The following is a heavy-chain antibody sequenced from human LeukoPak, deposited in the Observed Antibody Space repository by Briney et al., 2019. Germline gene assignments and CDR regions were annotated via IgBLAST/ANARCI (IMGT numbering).Heavy chain of an antibody. CDR2: IYYSGST. CDR3: ARVGGLWLGDTGYYYYMDV. CDR1: GGSISSSSYY. D-gene: IGHD3-10*01. Sequence: PSETLSLTCTVSGGSISSSSYYWGWIRQPPGKGLEWIGSIYYSGSTYYNPSLKSRVTISVDTSKNQLSLKLSSVTAADTAVYYCARVGGLWLGDTGYYYYMDVWGKGTTVTISS. V-gene: IGHV4-39*07. J-gene: IGHJ6*03.